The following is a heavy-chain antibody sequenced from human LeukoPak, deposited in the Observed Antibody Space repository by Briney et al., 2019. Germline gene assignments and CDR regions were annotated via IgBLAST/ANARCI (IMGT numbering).Heavy chain of an antibody. J-gene: IGHJ6*03. CDR2: ISWNSGSI. D-gene: IGHD3-10*01. V-gene: IGHV3-9*01. CDR3: AKDSQTMVRGRYYYYMDV. CDR1: GFTFDDYA. Sequence: GGSLRLSCAASGFTFDDYAMHWVRQAPGKGLEWVSGISWNSGSIGYADSVKGRFTISRDNAKISLYLQMNSLRAEDTALYYCAKDSQTMVRGRYYYYMDVWGKGTTVTISS.